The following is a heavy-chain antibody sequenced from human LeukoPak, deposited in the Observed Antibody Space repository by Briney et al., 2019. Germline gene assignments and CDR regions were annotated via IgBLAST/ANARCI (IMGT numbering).Heavy chain of an antibody. CDR1: GFTFSSYW. Sequence: GGSLRLSCAASGFTFSSYWMHWVRQAPGKGLVWVSRINSDGSTTSYADSVKGRFTISRDYAKNSLYLQMNSLRAEDTAVYYCAGDYYGSGSYYNVGAFDYWGQGTLVTVSS. J-gene: IGHJ4*02. CDR2: INSDGSTT. V-gene: IGHV3-74*01. D-gene: IGHD3-10*01. CDR3: AGDYYGSGSYYNVGAFDY.